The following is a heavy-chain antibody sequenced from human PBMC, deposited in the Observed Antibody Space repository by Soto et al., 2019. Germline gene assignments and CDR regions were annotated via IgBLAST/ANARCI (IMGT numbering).Heavy chain of an antibody. J-gene: IGHJ4*02. CDR2: IYYSGTT. Sequence: SETLSLTCTVSGASITNYYWSWIRQPPGKGLEWIGYIYYSGTTNYNPSLKSRVTISLGTSRNQFSLNLKSVTAADTAVYYCVLYCSSTSCYGQWDYWGQGTLVPVSS. V-gene: IGHV4-59*01. CDR1: GASITNYY. D-gene: IGHD2-2*01. CDR3: VLYCSSTSCYGQWDY.